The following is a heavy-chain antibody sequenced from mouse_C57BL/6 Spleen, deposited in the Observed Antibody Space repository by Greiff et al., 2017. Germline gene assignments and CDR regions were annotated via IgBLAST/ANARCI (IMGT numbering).Heavy chain of an antibody. Sequence: QVQLQQPGAELVRPGSSVKLSCKASGYTFTSYWMHWVKQRPIQGLEWIGNIDPSDSETHYNQKFKDKATLTVDKSSSTAYMQLSSLTSEDSAVYYCASAGVTTVVATRSCDYWGQGTTHSRL. J-gene: IGHJ2*01. CDR2: IDPSDSET. CDR1: GYTFTSYW. V-gene: IGHV1-52*01. D-gene: IGHD1-1*01. CDR3: ASAGVTTVVATRSCDY.